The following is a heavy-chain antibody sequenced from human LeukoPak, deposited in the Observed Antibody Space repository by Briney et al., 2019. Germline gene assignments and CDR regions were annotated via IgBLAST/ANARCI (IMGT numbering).Heavy chain of an antibody. CDR3: ARTNYYDSSGSAAFDY. Sequence: PGGSLTLSCAASGFTFSSYSMNWVRQAPGKGLEWVSSISSSSSYIYYADSVKGRFTISRDNAKNSLYLQMNSLRAEDTAVYYCARTNYYDSSGSAAFDYWGQGTLVTVSS. J-gene: IGHJ4*02. V-gene: IGHV3-21*01. D-gene: IGHD3-22*01. CDR1: GFTFSSYS. CDR2: ISSSSSYI.